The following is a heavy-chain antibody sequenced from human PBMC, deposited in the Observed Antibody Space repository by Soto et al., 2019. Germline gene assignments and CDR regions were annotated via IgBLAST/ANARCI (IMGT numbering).Heavy chain of an antibody. J-gene: IGHJ5*02. CDR1: GFTFSTSG. V-gene: IGHV3-30*18. CDR3: AKDWGSSGWYNWFDP. Sequence: QVQMVESGGGVVQPGTSLRLSCATSGFTFSTSGMHWVRQAPGKGLEWVAMISHDGSVTYYTDSVQGRFTISRDTPKNTLYLQMNCLRDEDTAIYYCAKDWGSSGWYNWFDPWGQGTRVTVS. D-gene: IGHD6-13*01. CDR2: ISHDGSVT.